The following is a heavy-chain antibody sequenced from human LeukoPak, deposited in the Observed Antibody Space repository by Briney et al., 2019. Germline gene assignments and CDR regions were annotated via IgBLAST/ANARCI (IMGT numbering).Heavy chain of an antibody. J-gene: IGHJ4*02. D-gene: IGHD2-21*01. CDR3: AKECGGDCYSRHFDY. Sequence: GGSLRLSCAASGFTFSSYGMHWVRQAPGKGLEWVAFIRYDGSNKFYADSVKGRFTISRDNSKNTLYLQMNSLRAEDTAVYYCAKECGGDCYSRHFDYWGQGTLVTVSS. CDR2: IRYDGSNK. V-gene: IGHV3-30*02. CDR1: GFTFSSYG.